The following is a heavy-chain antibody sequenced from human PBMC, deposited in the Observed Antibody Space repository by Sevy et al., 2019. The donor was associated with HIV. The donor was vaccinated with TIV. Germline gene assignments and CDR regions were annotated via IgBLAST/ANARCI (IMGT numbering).Heavy chain of an antibody. CDR2: ISGSGGDT. CDR3: ANDAYYYDGSGYSMSQWYYGMDV. J-gene: IGHJ6*02. V-gene: IGHV3-23*01. D-gene: IGHD3-22*01. Sequence: GGSLRLSCAASGFTFRTYAMSWVRQAPGKGLEWVSDISGSGGDTYYADSVKGRFTISRDNSKKTLYLQMSSRRAEDTAVYYCANDAYYYDGSGYSMSQWYYGMDVWGQGTTVTVSS. CDR1: GFTFRTYA.